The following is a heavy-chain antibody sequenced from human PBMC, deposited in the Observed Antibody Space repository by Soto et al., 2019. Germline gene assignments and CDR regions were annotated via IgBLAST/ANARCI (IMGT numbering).Heavy chain of an antibody. CDR2: FYYSGIT. CDR3: ASSGAHEGDWLDP. V-gene: IGHV4-31*03. Sequence: SETLSLPCTVSGGSIRRRRYYWTWIRQSPREGIERIGFFYYSGITDYNTSLRSRATISADTSNNQVFLNLRSVTVADTAMYFCASSGAHEGDWLDPWGPGTLVTVSS. CDR1: GGSIRRRRYY. J-gene: IGHJ5*02. D-gene: IGHD1-26*01.